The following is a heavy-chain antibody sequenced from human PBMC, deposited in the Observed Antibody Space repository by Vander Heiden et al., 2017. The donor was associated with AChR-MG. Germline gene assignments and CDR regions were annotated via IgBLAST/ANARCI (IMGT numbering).Heavy chain of an antibody. V-gene: IGHV3-23*01. D-gene: IGHD6-19*01. CDR2: IGSGGDST. CDR3: AKGSSGWPYYLDY. J-gene: IGHJ4*02. Sequence: EVQLLASGGGLGQPGGSLRLACAASGFTFSNHAMSWVRQAPGKGLEWVSAIGSGGDSTYYADSVKGRFTISRDNSKDTLLLQMSGLRTEDTAVYFCAKGSSGWPYYLDYWGQGTVVTVSS. CDR1: GFTFSNHA.